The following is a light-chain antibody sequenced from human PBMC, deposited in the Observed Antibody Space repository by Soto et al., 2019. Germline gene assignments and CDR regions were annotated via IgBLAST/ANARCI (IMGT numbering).Light chain of an antibody. CDR2: RNS. V-gene: IGLV1-40*01. Sequence: QLVLTQPPSVSGAPGQRVTISCTGSTSNIGAGFDVHWFQQLPGTAPKLLIYRNSNRPSGVPDRFSGSKSGTSASLAITGLQADAEADYYCQSYDSNFYVFGSGTKPTVL. CDR1: TSNIGAGFD. J-gene: IGLJ1*01. CDR3: QSYDSNFYV.